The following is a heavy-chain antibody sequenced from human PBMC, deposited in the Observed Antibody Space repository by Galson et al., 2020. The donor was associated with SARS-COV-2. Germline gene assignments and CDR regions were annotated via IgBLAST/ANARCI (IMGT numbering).Heavy chain of an antibody. Sequence: GGSLRLSCAASGFTFDDYAMHWVRQVPGKGLEWVSGISWNSGSIGYVDSVKGRVTISRDNAKNSLYLQMNSLRAEDTAFYYCVKDRGPLLWFGAMAGYYYGLDVWGQGTTVTVSS. J-gene: IGHJ6*02. CDR1: GFTFDDYA. V-gene: IGHV3-9*01. CDR3: VKDRGPLLWFGAMAGYYYGLDV. D-gene: IGHD3-10*01. CDR2: ISWNSGSI.